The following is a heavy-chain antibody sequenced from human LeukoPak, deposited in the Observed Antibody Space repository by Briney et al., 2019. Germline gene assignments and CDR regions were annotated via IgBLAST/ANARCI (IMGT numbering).Heavy chain of an antibody. V-gene: IGHV4-39*01. CDR1: GGSTSSSNYS. CDR3: ARLGAGPTYYDFWSGYSSFYFDY. J-gene: IGHJ4*02. D-gene: IGHD3-3*01. Sequence: SETLSLTCTISGGSTSSSNYSWGWIRQPPGKGLEWIGGIHYSGNTYYNPSLKSRVTISVDTSKDQFSLKLSSVTAADTAVYYCARLGAGPTYYDFWSGYSSFYFDYWGQGTLVTVSS. CDR2: IHYSGNT.